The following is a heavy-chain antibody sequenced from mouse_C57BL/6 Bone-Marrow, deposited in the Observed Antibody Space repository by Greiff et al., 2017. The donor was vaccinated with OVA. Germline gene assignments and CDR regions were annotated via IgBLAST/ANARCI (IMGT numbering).Heavy chain of an antibody. J-gene: IGHJ2*01. D-gene: IGHD2-2*01. CDR1: GYTFTSYW. V-gene: IGHV1-69*01. Sequence: QVQLQQPGAELVMPGASVKLSCKASGYTFTSYWMHWVKQRPGQGLEWIGEIDPSDSYTNYNQKFKGKSTLTVDKSSSTAYMQLSSLTSEDSAVYDCAREGGLKDYCDYWGQGTTLTGSS. CDR3: AREGGLKDYCDY. CDR2: IDPSDSYT.